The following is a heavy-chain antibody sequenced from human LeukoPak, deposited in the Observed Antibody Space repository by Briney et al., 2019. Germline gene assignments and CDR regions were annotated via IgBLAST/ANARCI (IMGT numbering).Heavy chain of an antibody. Sequence: SVKVSCKASGGTFSSYAISWVRQAPGQGLEWMGRIIPILGIANYAQKFQGRVTITADKSTSTAYMELSSLRSEETAVYYCARGGDCSSTSCTLDYWGQGTLVTVSS. CDR2: IIPILGIA. D-gene: IGHD2-2*01. V-gene: IGHV1-69*04. CDR1: GGTFSSYA. J-gene: IGHJ4*02. CDR3: ARGGDCSSTSCTLDY.